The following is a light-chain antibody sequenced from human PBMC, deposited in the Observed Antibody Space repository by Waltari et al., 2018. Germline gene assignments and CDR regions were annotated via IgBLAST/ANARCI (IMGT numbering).Light chain of an antibody. CDR1: ASNIGGNP. V-gene: IGLV1-44*01. J-gene: IGLJ3*02. Sequence: QSVLTQPPSASGTPGQRVTISCSGSASNIGGNPVNWYQQLPGKAPKLLIYRSDQRPSGVPDRFSGYKTGTSASLAISGLQSDDEAEYFCASWDDSLNGHWVFGGGTKVTVL. CDR2: RSD. CDR3: ASWDDSLNGHWV.